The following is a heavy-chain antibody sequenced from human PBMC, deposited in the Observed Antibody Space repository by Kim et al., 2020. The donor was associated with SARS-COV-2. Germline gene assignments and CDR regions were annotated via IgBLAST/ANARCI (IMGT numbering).Heavy chain of an antibody. CDR1: GFTFFGHA. CDR2: IDGSGGKT. D-gene: IGHD2-21*01. V-gene: IGHV3-23*01. CDR3: LKGGWGWIWDY. J-gene: IGHJ4*02. Sequence: GGSLRLSCTTSGFTFFGHAMSWVRQAPGKGLEWVSSIDGSGGKTYYVDSVKGRFSISRDDSRNTLYLQMSALRADDTAAYYCLKGGWGWIWDYWGQGTLVTVPS.